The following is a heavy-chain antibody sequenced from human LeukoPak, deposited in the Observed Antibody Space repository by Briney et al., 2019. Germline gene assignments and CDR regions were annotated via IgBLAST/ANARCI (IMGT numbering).Heavy chain of an antibody. D-gene: IGHD3-10*01. CDR3: ARESGSGSPLYYFDY. CDR1: GDSVSIYY. J-gene: IGHJ4*02. Sequence: LGTLSLTCTVSGDSVSIYYWSWIPQPPGKGQEWIWYIYYRGNTHYNPSLKSRVTISVETSKNPFSLKVSSVTAADTAVYYCARESGSGSPLYYFDYWGQGTLVTVFS. CDR2: IYYRGNT. V-gene: IGHV4-59*02.